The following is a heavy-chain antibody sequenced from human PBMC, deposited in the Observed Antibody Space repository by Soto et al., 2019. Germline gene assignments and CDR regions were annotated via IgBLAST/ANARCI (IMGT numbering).Heavy chain of an antibody. CDR1: GFTFDDYA. Sequence: GGSLRLSCAASGFTFDDYAMHWVRQAPGKGLEWVSGISWNSGSIGYADSVKGRFTISRDNAKNSLYLQMNSLRAEDTALYYCAKDSVMSRYCSGGSCYGKYGMDVWGQGTTVTAS. D-gene: IGHD2-15*01. V-gene: IGHV3-9*01. CDR2: ISWNSGSI. CDR3: AKDSVMSRYCSGGSCYGKYGMDV. J-gene: IGHJ6*02.